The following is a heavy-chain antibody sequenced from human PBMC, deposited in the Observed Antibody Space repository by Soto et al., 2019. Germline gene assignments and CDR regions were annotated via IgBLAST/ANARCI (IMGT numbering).Heavy chain of an antibody. CDR2: ISGSSSYI. CDR3: ARVVYYDSSGYQY. V-gene: IGHV3-21*01. D-gene: IGHD3-22*01. Sequence: EVQLVESGGGLVKPGGSLRLSCAASGFTFSSNNMNWVRQAPGKGLEWVSSISGSSSYIYYADSVKGRFTISRDNAKNSLYLQMNSLRAEDTAVYYCARVVYYDSSGYQYWGQGTLVTVSS. CDR1: GFTFSSNN. J-gene: IGHJ4*02.